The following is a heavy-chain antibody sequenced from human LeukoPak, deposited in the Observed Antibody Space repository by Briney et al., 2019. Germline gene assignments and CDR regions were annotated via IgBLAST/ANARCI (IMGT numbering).Heavy chain of an antibody. Sequence: SETLSLTCTVPGGSISSGRNYWTWIRQPAGKGLEWIGRIYIFSGSTNYNPSLKSRVTISVDTSKNQFSLKLASVTAADTAVYYCARVDGSCSGGSCPSGNWFDPWGQGTLVTVSS. J-gene: IGHJ5*02. D-gene: IGHD2-15*01. CDR3: ARVDGSCSGGSCPSGNWFDP. V-gene: IGHV4-61*02. CDR1: GGSISSGRNY. CDR2: IYIFSGST.